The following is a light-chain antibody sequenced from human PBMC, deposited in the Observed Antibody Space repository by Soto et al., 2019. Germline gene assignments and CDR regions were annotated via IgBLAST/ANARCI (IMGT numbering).Light chain of an antibody. Sequence: EVVMTQSPATLSLSPGERATLSCRASQSVSSNLAWYQQKPGQAPRLLVYGPSTRATGIPARFSGGGSGTNFTLTNNSLQSEDFAVYYCQQYNNRPFTFGPGTKVDIK. J-gene: IGKJ3*01. V-gene: IGKV3-15*01. CDR1: QSVSSN. CDR3: QQYNNRPFT. CDR2: GPS.